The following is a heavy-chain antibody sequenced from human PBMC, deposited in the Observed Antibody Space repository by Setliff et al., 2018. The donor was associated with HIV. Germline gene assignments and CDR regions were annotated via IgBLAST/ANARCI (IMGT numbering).Heavy chain of an antibody. CDR1: GGSVSSSSYF. J-gene: IGHJ4*02. CDR3: VNPSGAMGDFDS. CDR2: IYYSGTT. D-gene: IGHD3-16*01. V-gene: IGHV4-39*01. Sequence: SETLSLTCTVSGGSVSSSSYFWGWIRQPPGTGLEWIGNIYYSGTTFYNPSLKSRVTISIDTSKNQFSLQLTSVTAADTAVYYCVNPSGAMGDFDSWGQGTLVTVSS.